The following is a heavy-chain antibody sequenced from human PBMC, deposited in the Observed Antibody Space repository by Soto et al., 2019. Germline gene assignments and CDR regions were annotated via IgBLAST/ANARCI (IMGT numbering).Heavy chain of an antibody. V-gene: IGHV4-34*01. D-gene: IGHD3-10*01. CDR1: GGSFSGYY. CDR2: INHSGST. Sequence: SETLSLNCAVYGGSFSGYYWSWIRQPPGKGLEWIGEINHSGSTNYNPSLKSRVTISVDTSKNQFSLKLSSVTAADTAVYYCARAITMVRGITVIYYYYYMDVWGKGTTVTVSS. CDR3: ARAITMVRGITVIYYYYYMDV. J-gene: IGHJ6*03.